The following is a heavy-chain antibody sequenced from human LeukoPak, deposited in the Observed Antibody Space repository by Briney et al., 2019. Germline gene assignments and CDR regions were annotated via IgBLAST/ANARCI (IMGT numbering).Heavy chain of an antibody. J-gene: IGHJ4*01. CDR1: GFTFSSYA. CDR2: ISYDGSNK. V-gene: IGHV3-30*04. Sequence: GRSLRLSCAASGFTFSSYAMHWVRQAPGKGLEWVAVISYDGSNKYYADSVKGRFTISRDNSKNTLYLQMNSLRAEDTAVYYCARGETPIAAAGIRYWGHGTLVTVAS. CDR3: ARGETPIAAAGIRY. D-gene: IGHD6-13*01.